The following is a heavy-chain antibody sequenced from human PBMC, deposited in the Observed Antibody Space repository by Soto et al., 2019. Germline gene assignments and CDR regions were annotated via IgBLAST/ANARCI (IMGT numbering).Heavy chain of an antibody. CDR3: ARDVERFGDSDGFDY. J-gene: IGHJ4*02. Sequence: QVQLVESGGGVGQPGRSLRLSCAASGFTFSSYGIHWVRQAPGKGLEWVAVIWSDGSNKYYADSVKGRFTISRDNTKNTLHLKMNSLRAEDTAVYYCARDVERFGDSDGFDYWGQGTLVTVSS. CDR1: GFTFSSYG. D-gene: IGHD4-17*01. CDR2: IWSDGSNK. V-gene: IGHV3-33*01.